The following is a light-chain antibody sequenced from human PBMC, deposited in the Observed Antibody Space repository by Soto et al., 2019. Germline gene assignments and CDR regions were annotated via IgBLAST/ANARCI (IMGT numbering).Light chain of an antibody. CDR3: NSYTSSTTLV. CDR2: DVS. Sequence: QSVLTQPASVSGSPGQSITISCTGTSSDVGGYDYVSWYQQHPGKAPKLMIYDVSSRPSGVSNRFSGSESGSTASLTISGLQAEDEADYYCNSYTSSTTLVFGGGTKLTVL. J-gene: IGLJ2*01. V-gene: IGLV2-14*03. CDR1: SSDVGGYDY.